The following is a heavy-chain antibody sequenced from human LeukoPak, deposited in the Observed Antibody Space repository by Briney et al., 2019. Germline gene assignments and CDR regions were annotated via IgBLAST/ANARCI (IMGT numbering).Heavy chain of an antibody. CDR1: GGSISSYY. CDR2: IYYTGTT. D-gene: IGHD3-9*01. V-gene: IGHV4-59*01. Sequence: SETLSLTCTVSGGSISSYYWSWIRQPPGKGLEWIGYIYYTGTTNYNPLFESRATISVHTSKNQFSLKLTSVTAADTAVYFCARGEDFERYYLAYWGQGTLVTVSS. CDR3: ARGEDFERYYLAY. J-gene: IGHJ4*02.